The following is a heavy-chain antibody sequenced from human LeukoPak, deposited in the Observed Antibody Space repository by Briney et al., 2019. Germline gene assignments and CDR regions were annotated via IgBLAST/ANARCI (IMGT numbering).Heavy chain of an antibody. CDR1: GYTFTSYG. V-gene: IGHV1-8*02. J-gene: IGHJ5*02. CDR2: MNPNSGNT. Sequence: ASVKVSCKASGYTFTSYGISWVRQAPGQGLEWMGWMNPNSGNTGYAQKFQGRVTMTRNTSISTAYMELSSLRSEDTAVYYCAVQLERRSWFDPWGQGTLVTVSS. D-gene: IGHD1-1*01. CDR3: AVQLERRSWFDP.